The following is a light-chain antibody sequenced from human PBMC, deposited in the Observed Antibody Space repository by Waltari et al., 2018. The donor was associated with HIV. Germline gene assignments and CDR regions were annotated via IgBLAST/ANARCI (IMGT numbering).Light chain of an antibody. Sequence: QSALTQPASVSGSPGQSITLSCSGTWSGFGSYDLVSCYQHLPGKASQRSLYDVNERPSGVSPRYSGSKSGNTASLVISGLQSEDEADYYCGSYAGSGSFVVFGGGTRLTV. CDR3: GSYAGSGSFVV. CDR2: DVN. CDR1: WSGFGSYDL. J-gene: IGLJ3*02. V-gene: IGLV2-23*02.